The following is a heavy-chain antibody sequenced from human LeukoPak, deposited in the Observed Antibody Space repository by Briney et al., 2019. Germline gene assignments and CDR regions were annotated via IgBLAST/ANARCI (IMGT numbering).Heavy chain of an antibody. CDR3: ARDVVINYYYGMDV. V-gene: IGHV4-31*03. CDR2: IYYSGST. Sequence: SETLSLTCTVPGGSISSGGYYWSWIRQHPGKGLEWIGYIYYSGSTYYNPSLKSRVTISVDTPKNQFSLKLSSVTAADTAVYYCARDVVINYYYGMDVWGQGTTVTVSS. CDR1: GGSISSGGYY. J-gene: IGHJ6*02. D-gene: IGHD3-22*01.